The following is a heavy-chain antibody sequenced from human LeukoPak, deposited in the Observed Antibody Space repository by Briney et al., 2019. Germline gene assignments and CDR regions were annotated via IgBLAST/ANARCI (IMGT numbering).Heavy chain of an antibody. CDR1: GGSISSYY. V-gene: IGHV4-59*01. J-gene: IGHJ3*02. CDR3: AKEIAVAGSDAFDI. D-gene: IGHD6-19*01. CDR2: IYYSGST. Sequence: SETLSLTCTVSGGSISSYYWSWIRQPPGKGLEWIGYIYYSGSTTYNPSLKSRVTISVDTSKNHFSLKLSSVTAADTAVYYCAKEIAVAGSDAFDIWGQGTMVTVSS.